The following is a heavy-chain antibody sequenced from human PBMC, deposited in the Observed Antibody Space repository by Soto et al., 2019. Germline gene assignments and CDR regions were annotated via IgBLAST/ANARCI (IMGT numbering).Heavy chain of an antibody. Sequence: QVQLVQSGAEVRQPASSVKVSCKTSGATFSSYAITWVRQAPGQGLEWMGGIVPTVDTSTYAQKFQGRVTIPEDTFTNTVYMELSSLRSDDTAVYYCVRVVAIPGYPDNWGQGTLVTVSS. CDR3: VRVVAIPGYPDN. CDR2: IVPTVDTS. J-gene: IGHJ4*02. CDR1: GATFSSYA. D-gene: IGHD5-12*01. V-gene: IGHV1-69*14.